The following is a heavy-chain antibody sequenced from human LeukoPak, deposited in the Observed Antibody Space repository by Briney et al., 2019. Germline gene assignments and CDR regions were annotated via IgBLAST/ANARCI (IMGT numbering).Heavy chain of an antibody. D-gene: IGHD4/OR15-4a*01. J-gene: IGHJ6*03. CDR1: GLTVSDSS. CDR3: TRGGSWCNGYYCYMDV. Sequence: GGSLRLSCAASGLTVSDSSVHWVRQPSGKGLEWVGRVRSKANNYATTYAASVKGRFFISRDDSKNTAYLQMHSLKTEDTATYYCTRGGSWCNGYYCYMDVWGKGTTVVVSS. CDR2: VRSKANNYAT. V-gene: IGHV3-73*01.